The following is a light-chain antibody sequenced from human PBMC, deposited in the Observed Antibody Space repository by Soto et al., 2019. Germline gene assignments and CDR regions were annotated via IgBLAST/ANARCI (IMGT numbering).Light chain of an antibody. CDR2: EGS. CDR1: SSDVGSYNL. CDR3: CSYAAHYV. J-gene: IGLJ1*01. V-gene: IGLV2-23*01. Sequence: QSVLTQPASVSGSPGQSITISCTGTSSDVGSYNLVSWYQQHPGKAPKLMIYEGSKRPSGVSNRFSGSKSGNTASLTISGLQAEDEADYYCCSYAAHYVLGTGTKVTVL.